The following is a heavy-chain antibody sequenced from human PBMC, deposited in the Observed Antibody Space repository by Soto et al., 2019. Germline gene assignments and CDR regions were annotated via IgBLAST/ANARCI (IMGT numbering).Heavy chain of an antibody. Sequence: SETLSLTCTVSGGSISSYYWSWIRQPPGKGLEWIGYIYYSGSTNYNPSLKSRVTISVDTSKNQFSLKLSSVTAADTAVCYCARQRYFDWLLWFDPWGQGTLVTVSS. D-gene: IGHD3-9*01. CDR3: ARQRYFDWLLWFDP. V-gene: IGHV4-59*08. J-gene: IGHJ5*02. CDR1: GGSISSYY. CDR2: IYYSGST.